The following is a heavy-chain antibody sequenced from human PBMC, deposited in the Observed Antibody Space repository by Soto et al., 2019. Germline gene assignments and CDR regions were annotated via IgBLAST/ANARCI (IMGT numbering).Heavy chain of an antibody. CDR2: IIPIIGII. Sequence: QVQLVQSGAEVKKPGSSVKVSCKASGGTFSTYTITWVRQAPGQGLEWMGRIIPIIGIINYAQKFKGRVTITADKFKGTAYMELTRLRSDDTAVYYCAGDPDSHYNNSHASSYPWGQGTLGTVSS. D-gene: IGHD3-22*01. V-gene: IGHV1-69*08. CDR3: AGDPDSHYNNSHASSYP. J-gene: IGHJ5*02. CDR1: GGTFSTYT.